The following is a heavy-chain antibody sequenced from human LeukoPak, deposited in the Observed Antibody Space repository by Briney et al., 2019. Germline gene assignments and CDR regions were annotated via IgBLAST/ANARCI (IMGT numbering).Heavy chain of an antibody. D-gene: IGHD6-13*01. CDR2: IYYSGST. V-gene: IGHV4-39*01. CDR1: GGSISSSGFY. J-gene: IGHJ6*03. CDR3: ARQLGQQLVLGSYYYMDV. Sequence: SETLSLTCTVSGGSISSSGFYWGWIRQPPGKGLEWIGTIYYSGSTYYKPSLKSRVTISVDTSKNQFSLKLNSVTAADTAVYYCARQLGQQLVLGSYYYMDVWGKGTTVTVSS.